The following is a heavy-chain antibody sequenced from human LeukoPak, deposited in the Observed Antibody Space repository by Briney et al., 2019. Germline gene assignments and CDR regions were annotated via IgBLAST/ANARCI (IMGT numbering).Heavy chain of an antibody. Sequence: GESLKISCKGSGYSFTSYWIGWVRQMPGKGLEWKGIIYPGDSDTRYSPSFQGQVTISADKSISTAYLQWSSLKASDTAMYYCASSLSGSYYVFDYWGQGTLVTVSS. J-gene: IGHJ4*02. CDR1: GYSFTSYW. D-gene: IGHD1-26*01. CDR3: ASSLSGSYYVFDY. V-gene: IGHV5-51*01. CDR2: IYPGDSDT.